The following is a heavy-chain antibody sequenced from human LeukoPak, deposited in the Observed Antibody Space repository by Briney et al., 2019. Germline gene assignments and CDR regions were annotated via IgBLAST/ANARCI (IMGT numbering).Heavy chain of an antibody. Sequence: SETLSLTRTVSGGSISSYYWSWIRQPPGKGLEWIGYIYYSGSTNYNPSLKSRVTISVDTSKNQFSLKLSSVTAADTAVYYCARWERGYSYGLDYWGQGTLVTVSS. CDR2: IYYSGST. CDR1: GGSISSYY. V-gene: IGHV4-59*08. D-gene: IGHD5-18*01. CDR3: ARWERGYSYGLDY. J-gene: IGHJ4*02.